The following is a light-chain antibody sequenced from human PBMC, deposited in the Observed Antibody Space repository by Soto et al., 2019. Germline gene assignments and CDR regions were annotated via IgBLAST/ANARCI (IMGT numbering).Light chain of an antibody. Sequence: QAVVTQPPSVSGAPGQRVTISCTGSSSNIGAGYDVHWYQQLPGTAPKLLIYGNSNRRSGVPDRFSGSKSGTSASRAISGLQAEDEADYYCQSYDSSLSGVVFGGGTKLTV. J-gene: IGLJ2*01. CDR1: SSNIGAGYD. V-gene: IGLV1-40*01. CDR3: QSYDSSLSGVV. CDR2: GNS.